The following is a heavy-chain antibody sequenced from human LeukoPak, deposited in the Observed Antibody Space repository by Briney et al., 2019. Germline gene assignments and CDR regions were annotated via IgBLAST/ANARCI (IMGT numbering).Heavy chain of an antibody. CDR1: GGSISSYY. CDR2: IYYSGST. V-gene: IGHV4-59*01. CDR3: ARVRDYYDSTLTAWFDP. D-gene: IGHD3-22*01. Sequence: TSETLSLTCTVSGGSISSYYWSWIRQPPGKGLEWIGYIYYSGSTNYNPSLKSRVTISVDTSKNQFSLKLSSVTAADTAVYYCARVRDYYDSTLTAWFDPWGQGTLVTVSS. J-gene: IGHJ5*02.